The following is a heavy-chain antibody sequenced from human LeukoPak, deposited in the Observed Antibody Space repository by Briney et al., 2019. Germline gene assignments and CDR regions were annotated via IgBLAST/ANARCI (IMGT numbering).Heavy chain of an antibody. Sequence: GESLKISCKGSGYRFTSYWIGWVRQMPGKGLERMGVIQPDDSDSRYSPSFQGRFTMSADKSINTIYLQWSSLKASDTAMYYCARGYCGDSCFFDYWGQGTLVTVSS. CDR1: GYRFTSYW. CDR3: ARGYCGDSCFFDY. CDR2: IQPDDSDS. V-gene: IGHV5-51*06. J-gene: IGHJ4*02. D-gene: IGHD2-21*01.